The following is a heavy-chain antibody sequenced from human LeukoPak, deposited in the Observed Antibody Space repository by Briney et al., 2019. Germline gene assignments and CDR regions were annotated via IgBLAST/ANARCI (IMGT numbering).Heavy chain of an antibody. D-gene: IGHD6-6*01. J-gene: IGHJ6*03. CDR3: ARGVSIAARRYYYMDV. CDR1: GGSFSGYY. V-gene: IGHV4-34*01. Sequence: SETLPLTCAVYGGSFSGYYWSWIRQPPGKGLEWIGEINHSGSTNYNPSLKSRVTISVDTSKNQFSLKLSSVTAADTAVYYCARGVSIAARRYYYMDVWGKGTTVTVSS. CDR2: INHSGST.